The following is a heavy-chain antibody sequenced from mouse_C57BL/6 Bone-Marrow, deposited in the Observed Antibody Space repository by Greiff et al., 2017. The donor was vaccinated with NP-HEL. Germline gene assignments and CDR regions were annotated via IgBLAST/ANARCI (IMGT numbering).Heavy chain of an antibody. D-gene: IGHD1-1*01. J-gene: IGHJ4*01. Sequence: EVQLQESGGGLVQPKGSLKLSCAASGFSFNTYAMNWVRQAPGKGLEWVARIRSKSNNYATYYADSVKDRFTISRDDSESMLYLQMNNLKTEDTAMYYCVRSAGITTVVAKGYYAMDYWGQGTSVTVSS. CDR3: VRSAGITTVVAKGYYAMDY. V-gene: IGHV10-1*01. CDR2: IRSKSNNYAT. CDR1: GFSFNTYA.